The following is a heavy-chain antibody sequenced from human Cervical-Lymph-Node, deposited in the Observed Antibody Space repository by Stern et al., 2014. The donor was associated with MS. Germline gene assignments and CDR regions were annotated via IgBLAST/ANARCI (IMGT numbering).Heavy chain of an antibody. D-gene: IGHD6-19*01. Sequence: QVKLVQSGAEVKKPGASVKVSCKAFGYTFTSNKMHWVRQAPGQGLEWMGIINPGGGSTRYAQKLQGRVTMTRDTSTSTGYMELTSLRSEDTAVYSCARDNGGWSVDSWGQGTLVIVSS. J-gene: IGHJ4*02. CDR2: INPGGGST. CDR1: GYTFTSNK. CDR3: ARDNGGWSVDS. V-gene: IGHV1-46*01.